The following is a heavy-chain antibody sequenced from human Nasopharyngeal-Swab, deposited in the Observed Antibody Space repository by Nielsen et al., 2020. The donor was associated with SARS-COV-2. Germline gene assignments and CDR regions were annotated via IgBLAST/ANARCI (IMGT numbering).Heavy chain of an antibody. D-gene: IGHD1-7*01. J-gene: IGHJ4*02. CDR3: AALGFRTIDH. Sequence: GESLKISCAASGFTFGANWMSWVRQAPGKGLQCVANINTDGSEEYYLDSVKGRFTISRDNHKNSLYLQMNSLRADDPAVYFCAALGFRTIDHWGQGTLVTVSS. CDR2: INTDGSEE. V-gene: IGHV3-7*01. CDR1: GFTFGANW.